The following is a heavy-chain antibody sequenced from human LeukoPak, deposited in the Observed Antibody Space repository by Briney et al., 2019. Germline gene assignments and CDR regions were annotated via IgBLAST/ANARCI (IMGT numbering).Heavy chain of an antibody. CDR3: ASLLTTVTTPDAFDI. Sequence: ASVKVSCKASGYTFTGYYMHWVRQAPGQGLEWMGWINPNSGGTNYAQKFQGRVTMTRDTSISTAYMELSRLRSDDTAAYYCASLLTTVTTPDAFDIWGQGTMVTVSS. CDR1: GYTFTGYY. V-gene: IGHV1-2*02. CDR2: INPNSGGT. D-gene: IGHD4-17*01. J-gene: IGHJ3*02.